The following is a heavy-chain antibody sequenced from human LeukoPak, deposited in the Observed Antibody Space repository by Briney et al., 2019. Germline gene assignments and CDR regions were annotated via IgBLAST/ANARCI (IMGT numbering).Heavy chain of an antibody. V-gene: IGHV3-30*02. CDR2: IRYDGSNK. CDR1: GFNFNSYE. D-gene: IGHD3-3*01. Sequence: GGSLRLSCAASGFNFNSYEVNWVRQAPGKGLEWVAFIRYDGSNKYYADSVKGRFTISRDNSKNTLYLQMNSLRAEDTAVYYCAKTTITILDAFDIWGQGTMVTVSS. CDR3: AKTTITILDAFDI. J-gene: IGHJ3*02.